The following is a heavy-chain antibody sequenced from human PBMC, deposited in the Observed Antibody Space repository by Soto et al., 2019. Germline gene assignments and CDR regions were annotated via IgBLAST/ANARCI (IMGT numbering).Heavy chain of an antibody. CDR3: ARGVSLMVVAQPDAPDNYYYDS. V-gene: IGHV4-34*01. J-gene: IGHJ4*01. Sequence: PSETLSLTCAVYGGSFNGHYWSWIRQPPGKGLEWIGEINHSGSSNYNPSLKSRVSLSADASKNQFSLRLSSVTAADRAMHFCARGVSLMVVAQPDAPDNYYYDSWGHGTLVTVSS. CDR2: INHSGSS. CDR1: GGSFNGHY. D-gene: IGHD2-21*01.